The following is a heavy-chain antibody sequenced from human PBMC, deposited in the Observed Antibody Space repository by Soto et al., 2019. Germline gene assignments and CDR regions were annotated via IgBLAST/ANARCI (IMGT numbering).Heavy chain of an antibody. Sequence: EVQLVESGGGFVQRGGSRRLSCAVSGFSFSTDWMHWVRQAPGKGLEWVANIKQDGSETYYVDSVKGRFTISRDNAKNSLLLQMNGLRAEDTALYYCARALAADGDFWGQGTLVTVSS. CDR2: IKQDGSET. V-gene: IGHV3-7*01. CDR3: ARALAADGDF. CDR1: GFSFSTDW. J-gene: IGHJ4*02. D-gene: IGHD6-13*01.